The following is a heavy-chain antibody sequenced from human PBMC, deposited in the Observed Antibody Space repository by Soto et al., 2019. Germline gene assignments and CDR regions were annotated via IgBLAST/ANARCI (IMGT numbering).Heavy chain of an antibody. D-gene: IGHD3-10*01. Sequence: QVQLVESGGGLVKPGGSLRLSCAASGFTFSDYYMSWIRQAPGKGLEWVSYISSSGDTIHYAESVKGRFTVSRDNAKHSLYLQMNSLRADDTAVYYCASADKVWAGGDWFDPWGQGTLVTVSS. CDR1: GFTFSDYY. CDR3: ASADKVWAGGDWFDP. CDR2: ISSSGDTI. J-gene: IGHJ5*02. V-gene: IGHV3-11*01.